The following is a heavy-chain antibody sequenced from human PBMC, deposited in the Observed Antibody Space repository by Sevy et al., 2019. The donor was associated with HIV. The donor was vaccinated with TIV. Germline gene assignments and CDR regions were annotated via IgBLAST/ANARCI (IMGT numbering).Heavy chain of an antibody. J-gene: IGHJ4*02. V-gene: IGHV3-23*01. CDR3: AREGCTKPHDY. Sequence: GGSLRLACAASGFTFSKYSMSWVRRPPGKGLEWVSTLSFGCGEINYADSVKGRFTISRDNSKSSVYLQMNNLRPEDTAMYYCAREGCTKPHDYWGQGTLVTISS. CDR2: LSFGCGEI. CDR1: GFTFSKYS. D-gene: IGHD2-8*01.